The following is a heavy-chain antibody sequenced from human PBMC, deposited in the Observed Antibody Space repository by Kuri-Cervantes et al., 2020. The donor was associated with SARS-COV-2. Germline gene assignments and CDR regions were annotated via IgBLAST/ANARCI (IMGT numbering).Heavy chain of an antibody. D-gene: IGHD6-19*01. Sequence: SVKVSCKASGGTFSSYAISWVRQAPGQGLEWMGGIIPMFDSLNYAQKFQGRDTLTTDESTSTAYMELSSLTSEDTAVYYCGSTIAVAGVGVYYHLDVWGKGTTVTVSS. CDR2: IIPMFDSL. CDR3: GSTIAVAGVGVYYHLDV. J-gene: IGHJ6*03. V-gene: IGHV1-69*05. CDR1: GGTFSSYA.